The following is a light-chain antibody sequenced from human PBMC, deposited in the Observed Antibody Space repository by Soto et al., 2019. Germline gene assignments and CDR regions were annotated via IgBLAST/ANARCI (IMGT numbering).Light chain of an antibody. CDR3: QQYDSLPLS. J-gene: IGKJ3*01. Sequence: DIPMTQSPSSLSASVGDRVTITCQASQDISNYLNWYQQKPGKPPKLLINDVSSLETGVPSRFSGSGSGTDFALTITSLQPEDFGSYYCQQYDSLPLSFGPGTKVEVK. CDR2: DVS. CDR1: QDISNY. V-gene: IGKV1-33*01.